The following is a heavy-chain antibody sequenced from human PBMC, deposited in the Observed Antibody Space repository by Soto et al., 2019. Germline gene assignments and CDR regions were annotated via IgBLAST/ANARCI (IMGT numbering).Heavy chain of an antibody. CDR1: GGTFSRNT. J-gene: IGHJ4*02. CDR2: ITPMFNTP. Sequence: QVQLVQSGADVKKPGSSVKVSCKASGGTFSRNTISWVRQAPGQGLEWMGGITPMFNTPNYAQKFQGRVAITADESTRTVSMEGSRRKLKATAIYYCAGQFDHGGGGHYYACGGQGTRVTVSS. V-gene: IGHV1-69*01. D-gene: IGHD3-22*01. CDR3: AGQFDHGGGGHYYAC.